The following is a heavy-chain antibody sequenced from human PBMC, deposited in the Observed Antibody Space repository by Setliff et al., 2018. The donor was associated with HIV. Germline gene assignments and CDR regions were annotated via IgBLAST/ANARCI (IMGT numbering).Heavy chain of an antibody. V-gene: IGHV3-7*01. Sequence: GESLKISCAASGFTFSTYWMSWVRQAPGKGLEWVANIKQDGSEKNYMDSVKGRFTISRDNAKNSLYLQLNSLRAEDTAVYYCARDAAAPAAIEGAFDIWGQGTMVTVSS. CDR3: ARDAAAPAAIEGAFDI. D-gene: IGHD2-2*02. J-gene: IGHJ3*02. CDR1: GFTFSTYW. CDR2: IKQDGSEK.